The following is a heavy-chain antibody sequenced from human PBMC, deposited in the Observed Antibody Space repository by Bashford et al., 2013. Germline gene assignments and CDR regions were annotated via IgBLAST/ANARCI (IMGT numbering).Heavy chain of an antibody. J-gene: IGHJ4*02. CDR3: ARPGGHFXGQFHY. V-gene: IGHV5-51*01. CDR2: IYPTNSET. Sequence: WVRQMPGKGLEWMGIIYPTNSETKYSPSFQGQVSISADKSTSTAYLKWSSLRASDTAMYYCARPGGHFXGQFHYWGQGTLVTVSS. D-gene: IGHD3-3*02.